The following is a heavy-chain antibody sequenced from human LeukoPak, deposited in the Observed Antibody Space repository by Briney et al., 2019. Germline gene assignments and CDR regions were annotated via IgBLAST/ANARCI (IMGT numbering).Heavy chain of an antibody. D-gene: IGHD3-9*01. CDR2: IYPGDSDT. V-gene: IGHV5-51*01. Sequence: GEPLKISCKGSGYRFTSYWIGGVRQMPGKGREWLGIIYPGDSDTTYSTSFQGQVTISADKSITTAYLQRSSLHASDTAMYYCARQADYNVLTGYHKGHLDYWGQGTLVTVSS. CDR3: ARQADYNVLTGYHKGHLDY. CDR1: GYRFTSYW. J-gene: IGHJ4*02.